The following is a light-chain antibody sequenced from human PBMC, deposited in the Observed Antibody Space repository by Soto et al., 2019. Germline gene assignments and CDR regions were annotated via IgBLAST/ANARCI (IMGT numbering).Light chain of an antibody. CDR1: TGAVTSGHY. CDR2: DTS. Sequence: QTVVTQEPSLTVSPGGTVTLTCGSSTGAVTSGHYPYWFQQKPGQAPRTLIYDTSNKHSRTHARFSGSLLGGKAALTLSGAQPEDEAEYYCLLSYSGARPVVFGGGTKLTVL. V-gene: IGLV7-46*01. J-gene: IGLJ2*01. CDR3: LLSYSGARPVV.